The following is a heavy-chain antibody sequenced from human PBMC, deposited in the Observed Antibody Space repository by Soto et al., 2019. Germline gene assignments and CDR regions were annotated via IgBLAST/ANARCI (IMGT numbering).Heavy chain of an antibody. J-gene: IGHJ5*02. CDR3: ARDRATGFGSVVRRNWLDP. Sequence: QIQLVQSGAEVKKPGASVRVSCMTSGYIFTTSAMHWVRLAPGQRLEWLGWINTGNGNTQYSQNFQGRVTITRDTSAKTAYMELISLRSEDTAVYYCARDRATGFGSVVRRNWLDPWGQGTLVTVSS. CDR2: INTGNGNT. CDR1: GYIFTTSA. D-gene: IGHD2-15*01. V-gene: IGHV1-3*04.